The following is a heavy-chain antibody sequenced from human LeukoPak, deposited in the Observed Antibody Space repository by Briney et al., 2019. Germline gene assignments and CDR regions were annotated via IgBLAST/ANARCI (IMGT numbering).Heavy chain of an antibody. J-gene: IGHJ6*02. Sequence: PSETLSLTCTVSGGSISSYYWSWIRQPPGKGLEWIGYIYHSGSTNYNPSLKSRVTISVDTSKNQFSLKLSSVTAADTAVYYCARVRGYSYGYYYYYGMDVWGQGTTVTVSS. CDR3: ARVRGYSYGYYYYYGMDV. CDR1: GGSISSYY. V-gene: IGHV4-59*01. D-gene: IGHD5-18*01. CDR2: IYHSGST.